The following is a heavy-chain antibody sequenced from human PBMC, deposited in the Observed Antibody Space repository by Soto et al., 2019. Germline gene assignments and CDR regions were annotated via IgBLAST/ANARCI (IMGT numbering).Heavy chain of an antibody. J-gene: IGHJ6*03. CDR3: AKANGDYRYFMDF. V-gene: IGHV3-33*06. CDR1: GFTFSSYG. Sequence: GGSLRLSCAASGFTFSSYGMHWVRQAPGKGLEWVAVIWYDGSNKYYADSVKGRFTISRDNSKNTLYLQMNSLRAEDTAVYYCAKANGDYRYFMDFWSRGTTVTVSS. CDR2: IWYDGSNK. D-gene: IGHD4-17*01.